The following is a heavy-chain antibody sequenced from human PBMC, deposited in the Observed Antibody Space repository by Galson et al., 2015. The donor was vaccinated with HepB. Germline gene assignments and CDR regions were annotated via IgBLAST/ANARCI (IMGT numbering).Heavy chain of an antibody. CDR2: TYYRSKWYN. CDR3: ARGKAGAFDY. D-gene: IGHD6-19*01. Sequence: CAISGDSVSNNNAGWHWIRQSPSRGLEWLGRTYYRSKWYNDYAVSVKSRIIINPDTSKNQFSLQLNSVTPEDTTVYYCARGKAGAFDYWGQGTLVTVSS. V-gene: IGHV6-1*01. J-gene: IGHJ4*02. CDR1: GDSVSNNNAG.